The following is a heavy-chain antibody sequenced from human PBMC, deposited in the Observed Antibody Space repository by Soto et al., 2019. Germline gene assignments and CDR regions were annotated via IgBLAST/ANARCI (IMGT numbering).Heavy chain of an antibody. V-gene: IGHV2-5*02. CDR2: IYWDDDK. J-gene: IGHJ6*02. Sequence: QITLKESGPTLVKPTQTLTLTCTFSGFSLSTSGVGVGWIRQPPGKALEWLALIYWDDDKRYSPSLRSRRTNSKDTSKTQVVLTMTNMDPVDTATYYCIQSRCGGDCLQSYASHYYYGMDVWGQGTTVTVSS. CDR1: GFSLSTSGVG. CDR3: IQSRCGGDCLQSYASHYYYGMDV. D-gene: IGHD2-21*02.